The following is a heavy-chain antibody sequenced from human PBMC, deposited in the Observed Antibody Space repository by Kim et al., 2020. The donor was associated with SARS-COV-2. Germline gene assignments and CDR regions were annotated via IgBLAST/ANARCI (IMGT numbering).Heavy chain of an antibody. V-gene: IGHV7-4-1*02. Sequence: ASVKVSCKASGYTFTSYAMNWVRQAPGQGLEWMGWINTNTGNPTYAQGFTGRFVFSLDTSVSTAYLQISSLKAEDTAVYYCARGYAQYYDFWSGYYSRYFDLWGRGTLVTVSS. CDR1: GYTFTSYA. D-gene: IGHD3-3*01. CDR2: INTNTGNP. J-gene: IGHJ2*01. CDR3: ARGYAQYYDFWSGYYSRYFDL.